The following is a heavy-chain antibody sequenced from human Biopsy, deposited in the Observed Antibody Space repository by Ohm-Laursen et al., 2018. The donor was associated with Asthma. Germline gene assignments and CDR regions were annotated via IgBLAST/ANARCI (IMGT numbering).Heavy chain of an antibody. CDR3: PKDVFPGWELRRGPDY. V-gene: IGHV3-30*18. Sequence: SLRLSCSASGFTFSNYGMHWVRQAPGKRLEWVAVISFDGSNKDYADSVKGRFTIYRDNSKNTLHLEMNSLRVEDPAVYYCPKDVFPGWELRRGPDYWGQGTLVTVSS. J-gene: IGHJ4*02. D-gene: IGHD1-26*01. CDR1: GFTFSNYG. CDR2: ISFDGSNK.